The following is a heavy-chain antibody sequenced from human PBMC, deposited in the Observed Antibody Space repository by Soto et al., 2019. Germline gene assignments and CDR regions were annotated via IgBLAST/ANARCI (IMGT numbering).Heavy chain of an antibody. Sequence: QVQLQQWGAGLLKPSETLSLTCAVHGGSFSSYYWTWIRQPPGKGLEYIGEINYSGSTNNNPSLKSRVTISIDTSNKQFSLRLSSVTAADTAVYYCARVRTGGLNGMDVWGQGTTVTVSS. D-gene: IGHD2-8*02. CDR1: GGSFSSYY. CDR3: ARVRTGGLNGMDV. J-gene: IGHJ6*02. V-gene: IGHV4-34*01. CDR2: INYSGST.